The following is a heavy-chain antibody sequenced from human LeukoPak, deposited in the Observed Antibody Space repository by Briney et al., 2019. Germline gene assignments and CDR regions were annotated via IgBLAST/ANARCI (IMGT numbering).Heavy chain of an antibody. V-gene: IGHV1-2*02. Sequence: ASVKVSCXASGYTFTGYYMHWVRQAPGQGLEWMGWINPNSGGTNYAQKFQGRVTMTRDTSISTAYMELSRLRSDDTAVYHCARGGFSGYYYVLAFDIWGQGTMVTVSS. CDR3: ARGGFSGYYYVLAFDI. J-gene: IGHJ3*02. D-gene: IGHD3-22*01. CDR2: INPNSGGT. CDR1: GYTFTGYY.